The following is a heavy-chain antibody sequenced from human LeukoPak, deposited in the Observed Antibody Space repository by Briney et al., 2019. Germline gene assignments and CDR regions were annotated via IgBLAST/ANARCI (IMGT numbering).Heavy chain of an antibody. CDR1: GFTFTSSA. CDR2: IVVGSGNT. J-gene: IGHJ4*02. D-gene: IGHD5-12*01. CDR3: AADHSYEYYFDY. V-gene: IGHV1-58*01. Sequence: GASVTVSCQASGFTFTSSAVQWVRQARGQRLEWIGWIVVGSGNTNYAQKFQERVTITRDMSTSTAYMELSSLRSEDTAVYYCAADHSYEYYFDYWGQGTLVTVSS.